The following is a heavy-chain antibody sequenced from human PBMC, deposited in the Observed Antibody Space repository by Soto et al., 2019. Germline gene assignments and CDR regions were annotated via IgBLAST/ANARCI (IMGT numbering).Heavy chain of an antibody. Sequence: QITLNESGPTLVKPTQTLTLTCTFSGFSLTTSGVGVGWIRQSPGKAPEWLALIYWDDDKRYSPSLKSRLTFTKDTSKIQVVLTMANLDPADTATYYCAHRVLRTVFGLVTTTAIYFDFWGQGTPVAVSS. D-gene: IGHD3-3*01. CDR3: AHRVLRTVFGLVTTTAIYFDF. CDR1: GFSLTTSGVG. CDR2: IYWDDDK. J-gene: IGHJ4*02. V-gene: IGHV2-5*02.